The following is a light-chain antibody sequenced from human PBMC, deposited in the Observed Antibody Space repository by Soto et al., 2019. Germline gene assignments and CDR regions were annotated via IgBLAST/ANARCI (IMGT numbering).Light chain of an antibody. CDR2: GAS. J-gene: IGKJ1*01. V-gene: IGKV3-20*01. CDR3: QQYGSSPPVT. Sequence: EIVLTQSPGTLSLSPGERATLSCRASQSVSSSYLAWYQQKPGQAPRLLIYGASSRATGIPDRFSGSGSGTDFTLTISRLEPEDFVVYYCQQYGSSPPVTFGQGTKLEIQ. CDR1: QSVSSSY.